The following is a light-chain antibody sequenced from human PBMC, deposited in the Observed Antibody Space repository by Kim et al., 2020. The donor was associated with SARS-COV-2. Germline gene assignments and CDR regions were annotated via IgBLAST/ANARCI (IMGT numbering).Light chain of an antibody. CDR1: NIGTYS. CDR3: QVWDSNIDHYV. Sequence: SYELTQPPSVSVAPGQTATITCGGNNIGTYSVHWYQQKPGQAPVLVIYYDRDRPSGIPERFSGSHSGDTATLTISRVDAGDEADYYCQVWDSNIDHYVFGSGTRSPS. CDR2: YDR. J-gene: IGLJ1*01. V-gene: IGLV3-21*01.